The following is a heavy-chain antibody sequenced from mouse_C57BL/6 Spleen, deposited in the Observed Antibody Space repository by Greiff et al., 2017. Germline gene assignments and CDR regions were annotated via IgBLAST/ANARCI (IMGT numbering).Heavy chain of an antibody. CDR1: GYTFTSYW. CDR3: ARGGDYDVAWFAY. CDR2: IDPNSGGT. J-gene: IGHJ3*01. D-gene: IGHD2-4*01. V-gene: IGHV1-72*01. Sequence: QVQLQQPGAELVKPGASVKLSCKASGYTFTSYWMHWVKQRPGRGLEWIGRIDPNSGGTKYNEKFKSKATLTVDKPSSTAYVQLSSLTSEDSAVYYCARGGDYDVAWFAYWGQGTLVTVSA.